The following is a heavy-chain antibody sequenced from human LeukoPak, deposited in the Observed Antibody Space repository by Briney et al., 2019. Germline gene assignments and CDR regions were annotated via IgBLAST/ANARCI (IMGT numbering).Heavy chain of an antibody. CDR2: IYSGGEA. CDR1: GFTVSSKF. V-gene: IGHV3-66*01. Sequence: GGSLRLSCGDSGFTVSSKFMSWVRQAPGKGLEWVSVIYSGGEAYYADSVKGRFIISRDNSKKMVYLQMNSLRAEDTAIYYCVRDDDRPDNGLDYWGQGTLVTVSS. CDR3: VRDDDRPDNGLDY. J-gene: IGHJ4*02. D-gene: IGHD3-22*01.